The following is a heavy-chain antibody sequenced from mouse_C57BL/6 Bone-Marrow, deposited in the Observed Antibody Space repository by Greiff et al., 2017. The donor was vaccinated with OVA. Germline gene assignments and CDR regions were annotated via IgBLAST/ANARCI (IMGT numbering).Heavy chain of an antibody. J-gene: IGHJ4*01. CDR3: TRGYSNYYAMDY. D-gene: IGHD2-5*01. CDR2: IDPETGGT. V-gene: IGHV1-15*01. Sequence: QVQLQQSGAELVRPGASVTLSCKASGYTFTDYEMHWVKQTPVHGLEWIGAIDPETGGTAYNQKFKGKAILTADKSSSTAYMELRSLTSEDSAVYYCTRGYSNYYAMDYWGQGTSVTVSP. CDR1: GYTFTDYE.